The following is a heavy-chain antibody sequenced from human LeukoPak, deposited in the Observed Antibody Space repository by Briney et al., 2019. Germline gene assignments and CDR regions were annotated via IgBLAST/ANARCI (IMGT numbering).Heavy chain of an antibody. V-gene: IGHV5-51*01. CDR2: IYPGDSDT. CDR1: GYSFTSYW. CDR3: ARQSSSWYGRIDY. D-gene: IGHD6-13*01. J-gene: IGHJ4*02. Sequence: GESLKISCKGSGYSFTSYWIGWVRQMPGKGLEWMGIIYPGDSDTRYSPSFQGQVTTSADKSISTAYLQWSSLKASDTAMYYCARQSSSWYGRIDYWGQGTLVTVSS.